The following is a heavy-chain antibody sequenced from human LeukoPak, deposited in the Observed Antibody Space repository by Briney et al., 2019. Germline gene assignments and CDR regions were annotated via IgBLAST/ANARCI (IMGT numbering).Heavy chain of an antibody. CDR1: EFTFSNYG. J-gene: IGHJ3*02. CDR3: ARVLAVAGTYAFDI. Sequence: GGSLRLSCAASEFTFSNYGMNWVRQAPGKGLEWVSSISTGSTYIYYADSVKGRFTISRDNAKNSLYLQMNSLRAEDTAVYYCARVLAVAGTYAFDIWGQGTMFTVSS. CDR2: ISTGSTYI. D-gene: IGHD6-19*01. V-gene: IGHV3-21*01.